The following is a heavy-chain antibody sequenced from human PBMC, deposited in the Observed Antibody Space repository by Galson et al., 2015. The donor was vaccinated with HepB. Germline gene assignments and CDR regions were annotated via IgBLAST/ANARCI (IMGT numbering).Heavy chain of an antibody. J-gene: IGHJ4*02. CDR2: IRYDEYEY. Sequence: SLRLSCAASGFSFSDYWMSWIRQAPGKRPEWVANIRYDEYEYYYADFVKGRFTIPRDNARNSVFLQMSSLRRDDTAIYYCVRDRTYKGGNFSDFWGQGALVTVSS. D-gene: IGHD3-10*01. V-gene: IGHV3-7*03. CDR1: GFSFSDYW. CDR3: VRDRTYKGGNFSDF.